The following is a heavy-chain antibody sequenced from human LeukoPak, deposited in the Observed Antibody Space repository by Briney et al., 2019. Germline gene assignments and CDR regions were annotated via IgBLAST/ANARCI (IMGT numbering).Heavy chain of an antibody. CDR3: ARADCSSTSCLNAFDI. CDR1: GYTFTSYD. J-gene: IGHJ3*02. V-gene: IGHV1-8*01. Sequence: ASVKVSCKASGYTFTSYDINWVRQATGQGLEWMGWMDPNSGNTGYAQKFQGRVTMTRDTSISTAYMELSRLRSDDTAVYYCARADCSSTSCLNAFDIWGQGTMVTVSS. CDR2: MDPNSGNT. D-gene: IGHD2-2*01.